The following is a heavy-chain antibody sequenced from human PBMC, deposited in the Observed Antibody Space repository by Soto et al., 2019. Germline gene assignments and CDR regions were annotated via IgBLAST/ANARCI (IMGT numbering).Heavy chain of an antibody. Sequence: SVKVSCKASGGTFSSYAISWVRQAPGQGLEWMGGIIPIFGTANYAQKFQGRVTITADESTSTAYMELSSLRSEDTAVYYCARGSLIVGATTYFDYWGQGTLVTSPQ. D-gene: IGHD1-26*01. V-gene: IGHV1-69*13. CDR1: GGTFSSYA. J-gene: IGHJ4*02. CDR2: IIPIFGTA. CDR3: ARGSLIVGATTYFDY.